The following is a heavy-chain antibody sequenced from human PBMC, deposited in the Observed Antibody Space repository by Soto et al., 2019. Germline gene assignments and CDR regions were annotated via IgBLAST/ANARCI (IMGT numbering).Heavy chain of an antibody. CDR2: IIPIFGTA. J-gene: IGHJ4*02. Sequence: ASVKVSCKASGCTFSSYAISCVRQAPGQGLEWMGGIIPIFGTANYAQKFQGRVTITADESTSTAYMELSSLRSEDTAVYYCARDTQKGPQGYWGQGNMVTVSS. V-gene: IGHV1-69*13. CDR1: GCTFSSYA. CDR3: ARDTQKGPQGY.